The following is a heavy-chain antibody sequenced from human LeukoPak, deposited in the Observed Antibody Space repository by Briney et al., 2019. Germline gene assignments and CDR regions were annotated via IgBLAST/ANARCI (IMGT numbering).Heavy chain of an antibody. CDR3: ARELLVDY. Sequence: GGSLRLSCAASGFTFSSYAMSWVRQAPGRGLEWVSGISTSGNTCHADSVKGRFTISRDNSKNTVFLQMNSLRAEDTAVYYCARELLVDYWGQGTLVTVSS. J-gene: IGHJ4*02. D-gene: IGHD2-21*01. CDR1: GFTFSSYA. V-gene: IGHV3-23*01. CDR2: ISTSGNT.